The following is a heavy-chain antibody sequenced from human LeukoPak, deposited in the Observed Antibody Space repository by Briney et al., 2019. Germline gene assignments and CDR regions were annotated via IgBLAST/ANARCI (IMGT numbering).Heavy chain of an antibody. D-gene: IGHD6-13*01. V-gene: IGHV3-74*01. CDR2: INSDGSST. Sequence: GGSLRLSCAASGFTFSSYWMHWVRQAPGKGLVWVSRINSDGSSTSYADSVKGRFTISRDNAKNTLYLQMNSLRAEDTAVYYCAKDHGGYSSSWLGNWFDPWGQGTLVTVSS. J-gene: IGHJ5*02. CDR3: AKDHGGYSSSWLGNWFDP. CDR1: GFTFSSYW.